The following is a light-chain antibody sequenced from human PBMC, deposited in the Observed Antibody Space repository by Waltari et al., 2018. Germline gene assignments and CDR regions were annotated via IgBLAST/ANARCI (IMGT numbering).Light chain of an antibody. V-gene: IGLV1-40*01. CDR3: QSYDSGLSARV. CDR2: DDN. J-gene: IGLJ3*02. CDR1: NATIGPGYD. Sequence: QSVLTQPPSVSGAPGTTVTISCTGGNATIGPGYDLHWYQCLPGIAPKLLIYDDNNRPSGVPDRFSGSKSGTSASLAITGLQAEDEADYYCQSYDSGLSARVFGGGTKLTVL.